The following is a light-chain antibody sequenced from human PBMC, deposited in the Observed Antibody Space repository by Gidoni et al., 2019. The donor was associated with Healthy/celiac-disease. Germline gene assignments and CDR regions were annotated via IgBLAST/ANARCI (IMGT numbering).Light chain of an antibody. CDR3: QQCYSTPQT. V-gene: IGKV1-39*01. Sequence: DIQQTQAPSSLSASVGDSIIITCRANQSSSSYLKWYQQKPGKAPKLLIYAASSLQSGVPSRFSGSASGTDFTLTISSLHPEDFATYYCQQCYSTPQTFGQGTKLEIK. CDR1: QSSSSY. J-gene: IGKJ1*01. CDR2: AAS.